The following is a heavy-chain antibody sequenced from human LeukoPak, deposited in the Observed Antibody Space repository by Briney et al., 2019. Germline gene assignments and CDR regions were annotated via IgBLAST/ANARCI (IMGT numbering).Heavy chain of an antibody. CDR3: TRGIVVVPAATPFDY. D-gene: IGHD2-2*01. Sequence: GGSLRLSCTASGFTFGDYAMSWFRQAPGKGLEWVGFIRSKAYGGTTEYAASVKGRFTISRDDSKSIAYLQMNSLKTEDTAVYYCTRGIVVVPAATPFDYWGQGTLVTVSS. J-gene: IGHJ4*02. CDR2: IRSKAYGGTT. V-gene: IGHV3-49*03. CDR1: GFTFGDYA.